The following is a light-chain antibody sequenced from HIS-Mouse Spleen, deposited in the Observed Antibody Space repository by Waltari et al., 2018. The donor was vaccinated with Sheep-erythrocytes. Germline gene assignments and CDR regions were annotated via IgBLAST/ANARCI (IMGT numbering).Light chain of an antibody. CDR2: QDS. CDR3: V. V-gene: IGLV3-1*01. CDR1: KLGDKY. Sequence: SYELTQPPSVSVSPGQTASITCSGDKLGDKYACWYQQKPGQSPVLVIYQDSKRPSGIPERFSGSNSGNTATLTISRVEAGDSSSDHYVFGTGTKVTVL. J-gene: IGLJ1*01.